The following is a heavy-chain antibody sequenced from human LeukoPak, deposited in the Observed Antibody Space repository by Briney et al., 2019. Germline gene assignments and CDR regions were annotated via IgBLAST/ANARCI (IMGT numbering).Heavy chain of an antibody. V-gene: IGHV3-30*03. CDR2: ISYDGSNT. CDR1: GFIFSSYA. CDR3: ARGYYYGSGRPQGEGYFDY. Sequence: GGSLRLSCAASGFIFSSYAMHWVRQAPGKGLEWVAVISYDGSNTYHADSAKGRFTISRDNSKNTLYLQMNSLRAEDTAVYYCARGYYYGSGRPQGEGYFDYWGQGTLVIVPS. D-gene: IGHD3-10*01. J-gene: IGHJ4*02.